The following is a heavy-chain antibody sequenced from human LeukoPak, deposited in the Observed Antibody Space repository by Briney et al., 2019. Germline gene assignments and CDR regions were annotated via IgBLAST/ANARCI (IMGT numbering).Heavy chain of an antibody. CDR1: GGSISSSSYY. Sequence: SSETLSHTCTVSGGSISSSSYYWGWIRQPPGKGLEWIGSIYYSGSTYYNPSLKSRVTISVDTSKNQFSLKLSSVTAADTAVYYCARHVAYCSSTSCYGTYYFDYWGQGTLVTVSS. D-gene: IGHD2-2*01. V-gene: IGHV4-39*01. J-gene: IGHJ4*02. CDR2: IYYSGST. CDR3: ARHVAYCSSTSCYGTYYFDY.